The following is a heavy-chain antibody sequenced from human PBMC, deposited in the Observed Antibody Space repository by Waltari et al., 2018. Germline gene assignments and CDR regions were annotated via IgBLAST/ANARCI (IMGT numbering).Heavy chain of an antibody. Sequence: QVQLVQSGAEVKKPGSSVKVSCKASGGTFSSYAISWVRQAPGQGLEWIGGIIPILATANYEQKFQGRVTITADESTSTAYMELSSLRSEDTAVYYCAIAYSSSWYGGGWFDPWGQGTLVTVSS. V-gene: IGHV1-69*01. CDR2: IIPILATA. D-gene: IGHD6-13*01. CDR1: GGTFSSYA. J-gene: IGHJ5*02. CDR3: AIAYSSSWYGGGWFDP.